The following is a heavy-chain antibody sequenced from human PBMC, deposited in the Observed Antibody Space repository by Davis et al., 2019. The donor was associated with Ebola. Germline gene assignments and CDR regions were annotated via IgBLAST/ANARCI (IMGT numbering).Heavy chain of an antibody. J-gene: IGHJ6*02. CDR3: ARDNWGLGAVRSPGMDV. CDR2: IKQDGSEK. V-gene: IGHV3-7*01. Sequence: GGSLRLSCVASGFTFSNYWMTWVRQAPVRGLEWVANIKQDGSEKQYVDSVRGRFTISRDNAKNSLYLQMNSLRAEDTAVYYCARDNWGLGAVRSPGMDVWGQGTTVTVSS. D-gene: IGHD7-27*01. CDR1: GFTFSNYW.